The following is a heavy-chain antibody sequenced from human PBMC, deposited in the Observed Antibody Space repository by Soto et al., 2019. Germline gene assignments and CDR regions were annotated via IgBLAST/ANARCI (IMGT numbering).Heavy chain of an antibody. D-gene: IGHD2-15*01. J-gene: IGHJ3*02. V-gene: IGHV1-46*03. Sequence: ASVKVSCMASGYTFTSYYMHWVRQAPGQGLEWMGIINPSGGSTSYAQKFQGRVTMTRDTSTSTVYMELSSLRSEDTAVYYCAREARVSGYCSGGSCRAYDAFDIWGQGTMVTVSS. CDR2: INPSGGST. CDR1: GYTFTSYY. CDR3: AREARVSGYCSGGSCRAYDAFDI.